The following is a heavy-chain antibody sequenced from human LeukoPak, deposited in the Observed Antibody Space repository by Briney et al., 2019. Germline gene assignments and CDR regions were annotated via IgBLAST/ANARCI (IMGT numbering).Heavy chain of an antibody. V-gene: IGHV3-23*01. CDR2: ISGSGGST. CDR1: GFTFSRYA. D-gene: IGHD6-13*01. CDR3: AKDVNIANPTHFDS. Sequence: GGSLRLSCAASGFTFSRYAMSWVRQAPGKGLEWVSSISGSGGSTYYADSVKGRFTISRDNSKNTLSLQMNSLRAEDTAVYYCAKDVNIANPTHFDSWGQGTLVTVSS. J-gene: IGHJ4*02.